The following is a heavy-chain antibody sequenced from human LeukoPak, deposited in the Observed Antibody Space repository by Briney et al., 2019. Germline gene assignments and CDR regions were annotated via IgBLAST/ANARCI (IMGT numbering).Heavy chain of an antibody. CDR2: VSSSSSYI. Sequence: PGGSLRLSCAASGFTFSSYSMNWVRQAPGKGLEWVSSVSSSSSYIYYADSVKGRFTISRDNAKNSLYLQMNSLRAEDTAVYYCAKDGLAVAAIRYYFDYWGQGTLVTVSS. D-gene: IGHD6-19*01. CDR1: GFTFSSYS. J-gene: IGHJ4*02. V-gene: IGHV3-21*01. CDR3: AKDGLAVAAIRYYFDY.